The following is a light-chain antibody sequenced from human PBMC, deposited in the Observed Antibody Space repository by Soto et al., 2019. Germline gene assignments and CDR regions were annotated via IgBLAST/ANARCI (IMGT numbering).Light chain of an antibody. CDR1: QSVSNNY. J-gene: IGKJ5*01. CDR2: GAS. V-gene: IGKV3-20*01. Sequence: EIVLTQSQGTLSLSPGERANLSRRASQSVSNNYLAWYQQKPDQGPGLLFYGASNTATGIPDRFSCSGSGTDFTLTIARLEPEDFAVYYCQRYGDSPRTFGQGTRLEI. CDR3: QRYGDSPRT.